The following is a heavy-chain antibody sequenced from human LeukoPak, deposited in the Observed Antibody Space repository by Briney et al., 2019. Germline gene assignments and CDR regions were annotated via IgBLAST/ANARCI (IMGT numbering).Heavy chain of an antibody. Sequence: GGSLRLSCAASGFTFSSYEMNWVRQAPGKGLEWVSYISSSGSTIYYADSVKGRFTISGDNAKNSLYLQMNSLRAEDTAVYYCARDGGGYSYGYPNWFDPWGQGTLVTVSS. V-gene: IGHV3-48*03. J-gene: IGHJ5*02. CDR2: ISSSGSTI. CDR3: ARDGGGYSYGYPNWFDP. D-gene: IGHD5-18*01. CDR1: GFTFSSYE.